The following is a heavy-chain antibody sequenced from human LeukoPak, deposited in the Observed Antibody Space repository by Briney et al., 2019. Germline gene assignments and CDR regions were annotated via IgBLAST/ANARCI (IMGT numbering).Heavy chain of an antibody. V-gene: IGHV1-18*01. CDR2: ISAYNGNT. J-gene: IGHJ3*02. CDR3: ARAREWPADAFDI. CDR1: GYTFTSYG. Sequence: GASVKVSCKASGYTFTSYGISWVRQAPGQGLEWMGWISAYNGNTNYAQKLQGRVTMTTDTSTSTVYMELRSLRSDDTAVYYCARAREWPADAFDIWGQGTMVTVSS. D-gene: IGHD3-3*01.